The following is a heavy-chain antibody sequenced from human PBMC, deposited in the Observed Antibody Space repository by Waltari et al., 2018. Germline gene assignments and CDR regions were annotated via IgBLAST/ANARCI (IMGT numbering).Heavy chain of an antibody. CDR3: AKDEGARLAPTFGMDA. CDR1: GLPFSTYT. Sequence: ELQLLETGEARVQPGETLTLPCSAYGLPFSTYTMNWVRQAPVKGREWVEVMTASGLMDYGDSVKGRFIIARENSKNTLYLEMYRLRVEDTARYYGAKDEGARLAPTFGMDAWGQGTTVIVS. J-gene: IGHJ6*02. CDR2: MTASGLM. D-gene: IGHD6-6*01. V-gene: IGHV3-23*01.